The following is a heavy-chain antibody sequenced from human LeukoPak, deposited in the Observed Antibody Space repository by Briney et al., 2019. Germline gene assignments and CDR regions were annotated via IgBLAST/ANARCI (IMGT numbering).Heavy chain of an antibody. Sequence: ASVKVSCKVSGYTLTELSMHWVRQAPGKGLEWMGGFDPEDGETIYAQKFQGRVTMTEDASTDTAYMELSSLRSEDTAVYYCATLTIFGVVIPYWGQGALVTVSS. CDR2: FDPEDGET. CDR1: GYTLTELS. J-gene: IGHJ4*02. V-gene: IGHV1-24*01. CDR3: ATLTIFGVVIPY. D-gene: IGHD3-3*01.